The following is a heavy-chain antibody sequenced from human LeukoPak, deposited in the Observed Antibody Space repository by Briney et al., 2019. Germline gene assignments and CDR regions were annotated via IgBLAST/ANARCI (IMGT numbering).Heavy chain of an antibody. D-gene: IGHD1-26*01. J-gene: IGHJ4*02. Sequence: ASVKVSCKASGYTFTCYGISWVRQAPGQGLEWIGWTSAYNGNTNYAQKLQGRVTMTTDTSTSTAYMELRSLRSDDTAVYYCARVIVGATTADYWGQGTLVTVSS. V-gene: IGHV1-18*01. CDR2: TSAYNGNT. CDR1: GYTFTCYG. CDR3: ARVIVGATTADY.